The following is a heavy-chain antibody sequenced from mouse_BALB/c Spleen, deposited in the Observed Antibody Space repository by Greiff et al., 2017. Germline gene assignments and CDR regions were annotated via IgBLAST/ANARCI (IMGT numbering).Heavy chain of an antibody. CDR3: ARYDYDYDAYFDY. CDR1: GDSITSGY. Sequence: DVKLVESGPSLVKPSQTLSLTCSVTGDSITSGYWNWIRKFPGNKLEYMGYISYSGSTYYNPSLKSRISITRDTSKNQYYLQLNSVTTEDTATYYCARYDYDYDAYFDYWGQGTTLTVSS. V-gene: IGHV3-8*02. J-gene: IGHJ2*01. CDR2: ISYSGST. D-gene: IGHD2-4*01.